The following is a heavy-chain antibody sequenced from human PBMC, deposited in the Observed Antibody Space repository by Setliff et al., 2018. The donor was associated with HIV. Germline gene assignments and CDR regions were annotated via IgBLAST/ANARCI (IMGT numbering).Heavy chain of an antibody. D-gene: IGHD6-13*01. V-gene: IGHV4-61*02. Sequence: SETLSLTCTVSGGSISSGNYYWSWIRQPAGKGLEWIGRIYTSGSTNYNPSLKSRVTISLDTSKNQFSLKLSSVTAADTAVYFCARGRGSSSSWPIDYWGQGTLVTVSS. CDR2: IYTSGST. J-gene: IGHJ4*02. CDR1: GGSISSGNYY. CDR3: ARGRGSSSSWPIDY.